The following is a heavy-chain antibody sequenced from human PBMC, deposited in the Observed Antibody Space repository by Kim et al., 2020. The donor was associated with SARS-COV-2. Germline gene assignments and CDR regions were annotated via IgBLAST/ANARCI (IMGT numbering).Heavy chain of an antibody. Sequence: GESLKISCKGFGYSFASSWIAWVRQMPGKGLEWMGVIYPDDYDTRYNPSFQGQATISADKSISTAYLQWSSLKASDTAMYYCARRGEQLEYSDFWGQGTLVTVSS. CDR1: GYSFASSW. V-gene: IGHV5-51*01. J-gene: IGHJ4*02. CDR3: ARRGEQLEYSDF. D-gene: IGHD1-1*01. CDR2: IYPDDYDT.